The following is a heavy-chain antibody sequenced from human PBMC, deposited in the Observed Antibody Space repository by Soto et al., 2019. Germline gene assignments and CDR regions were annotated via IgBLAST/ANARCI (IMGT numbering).Heavy chain of an antibody. CDR3: AEGIYYGSGSYVR. V-gene: IGHV4-39*07. CDR2: INHSGST. J-gene: IGHJ4*02. CDR1: GGSISSSSYY. Sequence: PSATLSLTCTVSGGSISSSSYYWGWIRQPPGKGLEWIGEINHSGSTNYNPSLKSRVTISVDTSKNQFSLKLSSVTAADTAVYYCAEGIYYGSGSYVRWGQGTLVTVSS. D-gene: IGHD3-10*01.